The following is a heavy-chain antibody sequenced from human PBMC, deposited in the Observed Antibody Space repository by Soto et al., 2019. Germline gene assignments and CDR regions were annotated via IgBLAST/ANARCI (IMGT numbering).Heavy chain of an antibody. CDR3: ARETVVVPADIYGMDV. V-gene: IGHV1-2*04. CDR2: INPNSGGT. D-gene: IGHD2-2*01. CDR1: GYTFTGYY. Sequence: ASVKVSCKASGYTFTGYYMHWVRQAPGQGLEWMGWINPNSGGTNYAQKFQGWVTMTRDTSISTAYMELSRLRSDDTAVYYCARETVVVPADIYGMDVWGQGTTVTAP. J-gene: IGHJ6*02.